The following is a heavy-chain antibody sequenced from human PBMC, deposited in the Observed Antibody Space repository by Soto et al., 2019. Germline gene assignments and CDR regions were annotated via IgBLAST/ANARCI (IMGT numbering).Heavy chain of an antibody. Sequence: SGPTLVNPTQTLTLTCTFSGFSLSTNGVGVGWIRQPPGKALEWLALIYWNDDKRYSPSLKTRLTITKDTSKNQVVLTMTNMDPADTATYHCAHRPSLDYYDTSGSYVYYFDYWGQGTLVTVSS. CDR2: IYWNDDK. CDR3: AHRPSLDYYDTSGSYVYYFDY. CDR1: GFSLSTNGVG. V-gene: IGHV2-5*01. J-gene: IGHJ4*02. D-gene: IGHD3-22*01.